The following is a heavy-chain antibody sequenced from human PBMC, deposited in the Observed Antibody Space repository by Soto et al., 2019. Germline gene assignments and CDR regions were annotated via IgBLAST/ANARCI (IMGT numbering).Heavy chain of an antibody. CDR3: ARGLRYSSSWFGY. V-gene: IGHV4-34*01. CDR1: GGSFSGYY. CDR2: INHSGST. Sequence: SETLSLTCAVYGGSFSGYYWSWIRQPPGKGLEWIGEINHSGSTNYNPSLESRVTISVDTSKNQFSLKLSSVTAADTAVYYCARGLRYSSSWFGYWGQGTLVTVSS. D-gene: IGHD6-13*01. J-gene: IGHJ4*02.